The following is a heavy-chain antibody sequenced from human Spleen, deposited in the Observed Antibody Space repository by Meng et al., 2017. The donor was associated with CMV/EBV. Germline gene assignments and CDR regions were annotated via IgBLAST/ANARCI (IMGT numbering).Heavy chain of an antibody. V-gene: IGHV5-51*01. J-gene: IGHJ3*02. CDR2: IYPVDSDT. D-gene: IGHD1-1*01. Sequence: GGSLRLSCEASGYRFTDYCIAWVRQMPGKGLEWMGIIYPVDSDTRYSPSFRGQVTISVDKSIRTAYLQWSSLKASDTAMYYCARHRRDGNAFDIWGQGTMVTVSS. CDR3: ARHRRDGNAFDI. CDR1: GYRFTDYC.